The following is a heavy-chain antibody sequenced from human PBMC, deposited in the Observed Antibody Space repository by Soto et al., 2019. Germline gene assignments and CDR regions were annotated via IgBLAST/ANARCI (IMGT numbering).Heavy chain of an antibody. V-gene: IGHV1-58*01. Sequence: QMQLVHSGPEVKKPGTSVKVPCKASGFTFPSSAVQWVRQARGQRLEWIARIVVGSGSTNYAQKFQERLTISRDMSTNTAYMELSSLRSEDTAVYYCAAVPYYYDTSGTDFDYWGQGTLVTVSS. D-gene: IGHD3-22*01. J-gene: IGHJ4*02. CDR1: GFTFPSSA. CDR2: IVVGSGST. CDR3: AAVPYYYDTSGTDFDY.